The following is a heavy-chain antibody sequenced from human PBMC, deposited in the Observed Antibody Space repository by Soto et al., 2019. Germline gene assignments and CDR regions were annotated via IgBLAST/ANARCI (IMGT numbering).Heavy chain of an antibody. Sequence: QVQLQEAGPGLVRPSETLSLTCTVSGASISSYYWSWLRQPPGKGLEWIGYIYYSGSTNYNPSLKGRVTISLDTSKKQFSLKLSSMTAADTAVYYCASRPTSGSSSPFDYWGQGTLVTVSS. V-gene: IGHV4-59*08. J-gene: IGHJ4*02. CDR2: IYYSGST. D-gene: IGHD6-6*01. CDR1: GASISSYY. CDR3: ASRPTSGSSSPFDY.